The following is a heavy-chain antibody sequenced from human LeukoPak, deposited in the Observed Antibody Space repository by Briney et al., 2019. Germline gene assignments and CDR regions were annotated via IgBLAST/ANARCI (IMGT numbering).Heavy chain of an antibody. Sequence: SETLSLTCAVYGGSFSGYYWSWIRQPPGKGLEWIGEINHSGSTNYNPSLKSRVTISVDTSKNQFSLKLSSVTAADTAVYYCARGRVAGRVDYWGQGTLVTVSS. CDR3: ARGRVAGRVDY. CDR1: GGSFSGYY. V-gene: IGHV4-34*01. D-gene: IGHD2-15*01. J-gene: IGHJ4*02. CDR2: INHSGST.